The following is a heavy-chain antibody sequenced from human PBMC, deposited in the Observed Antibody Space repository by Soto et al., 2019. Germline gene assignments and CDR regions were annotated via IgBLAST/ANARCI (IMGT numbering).Heavy chain of an antibody. V-gene: IGHV1-3*01. Sequence: ASVKVCCKASGYTLTSYAMHWVRQAPGQRLEWMGWINAGNGNTKYSQKFQGRVTITRDTSASTAYMELSSLRSEDTAVYYCARLYLYSSGWYFDYWGQGTLVTVSS. CDR2: INAGNGNT. CDR3: ARLYLYSSGWYFDY. CDR1: GYTLTSYA. J-gene: IGHJ4*02. D-gene: IGHD6-19*01.